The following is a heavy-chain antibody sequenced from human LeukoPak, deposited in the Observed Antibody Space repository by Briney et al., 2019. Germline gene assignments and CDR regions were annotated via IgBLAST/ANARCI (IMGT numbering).Heavy chain of an antibody. J-gene: IGHJ4*02. CDR1: GGSISSGGYY. CDR3: ARGFDSSSWYPYFDY. D-gene: IGHD6-13*01. CDR2: IDYSGST. V-gene: IGHV4-31*03. Sequence: SETLSLTCTVSGGSISSGGYYWSWIRQLPGKGLEWIGYIDYSGSTYYNPSLKSRVTISVDTSKNQFSLKLSSVTAADTAVYYCARGFDSSSWYPYFDYWGQGTLVTVSS.